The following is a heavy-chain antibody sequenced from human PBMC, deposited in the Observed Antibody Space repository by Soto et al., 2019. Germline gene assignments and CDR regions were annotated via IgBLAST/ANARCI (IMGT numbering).Heavy chain of an antibody. CDR1: GLTISGKKY. Sequence: DVQLVESGGGLIQPGESLRLSCAAFGLTISGKKYVAWVRQAPGKGLEWVSALYDVDGSFYADSVKGRFTTSSDSSKTTVYLQMNDLRPDDTAVYYCAKDLSSSFDGFDFWGQGTMVTVSS. CDR3: AKDLSSSFDGFDF. D-gene: IGHD2-2*01. CDR2: LYDVDGS. V-gene: IGHV3-53*01. J-gene: IGHJ3*01.